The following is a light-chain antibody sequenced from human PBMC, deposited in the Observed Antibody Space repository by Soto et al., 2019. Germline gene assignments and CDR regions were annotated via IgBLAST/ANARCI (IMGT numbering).Light chain of an antibody. CDR2: AAS. J-gene: IGKJ5*01. Sequence: DIQLTQSPSVLSQSIGEGVTITCRASQVISTSLAWYQVKPGKAPKLLIYAASTLESGVPSRFSATVSGTEFSLTITSLQPEDFATYYCQQLFDSPITFGQGTRLEI. CDR3: QQLFDSPIT. V-gene: IGKV1-9*01. CDR1: QVISTS.